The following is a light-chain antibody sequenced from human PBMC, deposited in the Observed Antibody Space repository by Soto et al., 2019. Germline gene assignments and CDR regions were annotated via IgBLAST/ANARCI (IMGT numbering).Light chain of an antibody. Sequence: EIVLTQSPGALSLSPGERPTLSCRASQTISNTFLGWYQQRPGQAPGLVIYGASTRATGIPARFSGGGSGTEFTLTISSLQSEDFAVYYCQQYNSWPPITFGQGTRLEIK. CDR1: QTISNT. J-gene: IGKJ5*01. CDR3: QQYNSWPPIT. V-gene: IGKV3-15*01. CDR2: GAS.